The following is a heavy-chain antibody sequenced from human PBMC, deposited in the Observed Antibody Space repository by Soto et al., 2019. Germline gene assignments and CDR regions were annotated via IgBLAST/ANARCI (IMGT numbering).Heavy chain of an antibody. CDR3: AKDWGGGGATDNYCYALDV. CDR1: GFTFNIYA. V-gene: IGHV3-23*01. Sequence: GSLRLSCAASGFTFNIYAMSWVRQAPGKGLEWVSIISGSGGSMYYADSVKGRFTISRDNSKNTVYLQMNTLRAEDTAVYYCAKDWGGGGATDNYCYALDVWGQGTTVTVSS. J-gene: IGHJ6*02. D-gene: IGHD1-26*01. CDR2: ISGSGGSM.